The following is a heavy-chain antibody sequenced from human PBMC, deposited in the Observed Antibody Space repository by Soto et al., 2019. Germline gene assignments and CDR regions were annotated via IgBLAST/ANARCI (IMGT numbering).Heavy chain of an antibody. CDR3: ARRAETNGWNGFGADKYYFDF. Sequence: RASVKVSFKAFGYTFTRYDIYWVRQATGQGLEWMGWMNPNTGNSAYAQKFQGRVTVTSDTSINTVHMELSSLRSEDTAVYYCARRAETNGWNGFGADKYYFDFWGQGTLVTVSS. V-gene: IGHV1-8*01. CDR2: MNPNTGNS. CDR1: GYTFTRYD. J-gene: IGHJ4*02. D-gene: IGHD1-1*01.